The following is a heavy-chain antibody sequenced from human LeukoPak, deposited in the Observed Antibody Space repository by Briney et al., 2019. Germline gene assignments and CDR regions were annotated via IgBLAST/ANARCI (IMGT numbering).Heavy chain of an antibody. V-gene: IGHV3-30-3*01. Sequence: GGSLGLSCAASGFTFSSYAMHWVRQAPGKGLEWVAVISYDGSNKYYADSAKGRFTISGDNSKNTLYLQMNSLRAEDTAVYYCARDPSGLEPLDYWGQGTLVTVSS. D-gene: IGHD1-14*01. CDR3: ARDPSGLEPLDY. CDR2: ISYDGSNK. J-gene: IGHJ4*02. CDR1: GFTFSSYA.